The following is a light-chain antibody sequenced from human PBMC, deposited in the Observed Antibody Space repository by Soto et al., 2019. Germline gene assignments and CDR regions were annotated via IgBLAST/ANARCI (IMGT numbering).Light chain of an antibody. J-gene: IGKJ4*01. CDR1: QSVTSSY. CDR2: GAS. CDR3: QQYGSSPLT. Sequence: EIVLTQSPGTLSLSPGERATLSCRASQSVTSSYLAWYQQKPGQAPRLLIYGASSRATGLPARFSGSGSGTHCPLTISRLEREDFAVYYCQQYGSSPLTFGGGTKGESK. V-gene: IGKV3-20*01.